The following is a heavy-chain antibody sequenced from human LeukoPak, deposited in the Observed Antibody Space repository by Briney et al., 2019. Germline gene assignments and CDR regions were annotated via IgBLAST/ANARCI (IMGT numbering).Heavy chain of an antibody. CDR1: GFTFSSYG. CDR3: ASFYSSGWNPFDY. Sequence: PGGSLRLSCAASGFTFSSYGMHWVRQAPGKGLEWVAFIRYDGSNKYYADSVKGRFTISRDNAKNSLYLQMNSLRAEDTAVYYCASFYSSGWNPFDYWGQGTLVTVSS. V-gene: IGHV3-30*02. D-gene: IGHD6-19*01. J-gene: IGHJ4*02. CDR2: IRYDGSNK.